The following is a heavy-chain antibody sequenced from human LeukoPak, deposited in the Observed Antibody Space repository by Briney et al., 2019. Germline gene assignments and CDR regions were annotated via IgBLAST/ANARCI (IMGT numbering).Heavy chain of an antibody. Sequence: GGSLRLSCAASGFTVSSNYMSWVRQAPGRGLEWVSVIYSGGSTYYADSVKGRFTISRDNSKNTLYLQMNSLRTEDTGVYYCKKDLTGKYDYWGQGTLVTVSS. D-gene: IGHD1-20*01. J-gene: IGHJ4*02. CDR2: IYSGGST. CDR1: GFTVSSNY. CDR3: KKDLTGKYDY. V-gene: IGHV3-66*01.